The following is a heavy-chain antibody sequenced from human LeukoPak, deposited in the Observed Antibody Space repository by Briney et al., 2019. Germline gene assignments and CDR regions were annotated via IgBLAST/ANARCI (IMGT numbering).Heavy chain of an antibody. J-gene: IGHJ5*02. D-gene: IGHD5-24*01. CDR3: ARDLTDGYNANWFDP. CDR1: GYTLTELS. V-gene: IGHV1-46*01. CDR2: ISPSGGST. Sequence: GASVTVSCTVSGYTLTELSMHWVRRAPGKGVEWMGGISPSGGSTSYAQKFQGRVTMTRDTPTSTVYMELSSLRSEDTAVYYCARDLTDGYNANWFDPWGQGALVTVSS.